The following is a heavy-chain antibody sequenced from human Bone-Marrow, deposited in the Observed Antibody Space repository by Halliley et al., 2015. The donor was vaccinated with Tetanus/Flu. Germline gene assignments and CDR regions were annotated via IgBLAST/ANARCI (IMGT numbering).Heavy chain of an antibody. CDR3: AREWGGFSFLHEGRPFDR. CDR1: KFIFSSYG. J-gene: IGHJ4*02. V-gene: IGHV3-7*03. CDR2: INQYGSER. Sequence: SLRLSCAASKFIFSSYGMHWVRQAPGKGLEWVANINQYGSERYFVDSVRGRFSISRDDSTNSLYLEMNSLRADDTGVYYCAREWGGFSFLHEGRPFDRWGQGTLVTVSS. D-gene: IGHD5-18*01.